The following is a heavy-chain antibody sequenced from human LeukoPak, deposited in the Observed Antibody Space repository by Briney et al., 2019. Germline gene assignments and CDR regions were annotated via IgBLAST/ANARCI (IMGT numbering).Heavy chain of an antibody. J-gene: IGHJ6*03. CDR3: ARAGVVAGTYYYYYYMDV. V-gene: IGHV4-59*07. CDR1: GGSISSYY. Sequence: SDSLSLTRTLSGGSISSYYCSSIRQQPGKGLEWHGYIYYSGSTNYNPSLKSRVTISVDTSKNQFSLKLSSVTAADTAVYYCARAGVVAGTYYYYYYMDVWGKGTTVTVSS. D-gene: IGHD6-19*01. CDR2: IYYSGST.